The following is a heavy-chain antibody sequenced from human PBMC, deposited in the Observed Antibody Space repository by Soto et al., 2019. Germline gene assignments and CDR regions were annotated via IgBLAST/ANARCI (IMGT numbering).Heavy chain of an antibody. CDR2: ISGSGGST. CDR3: AKNPVAAAGESDYYYGMDV. D-gene: IGHD6-13*01. J-gene: IGHJ6*02. CDR1: GFTFISYA. Sequence: GGSLILSCAAAGFTFISYAMSCVRQAPGKGLEWVSAISGSGGSTYYADSVKGRFTISRDNSMNTLYLQMNSLRAEDTAVYYCAKNPVAAAGESDYYYGMDVWGQGT. V-gene: IGHV3-23*01.